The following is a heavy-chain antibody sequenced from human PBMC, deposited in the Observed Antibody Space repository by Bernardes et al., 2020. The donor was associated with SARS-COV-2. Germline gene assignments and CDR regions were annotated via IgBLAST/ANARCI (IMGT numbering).Heavy chain of an antibody. D-gene: IGHD2-8*01. CDR1: GFTFSNFP. CDR3: ARDFNGGGWFDP. V-gene: IGHV3-30*01. CDR2: LSSDGSNK. J-gene: IGHJ5*02. Sequence: GSLRLSCAASGFTFSNFPMLWVRQAPGKGLEWMAILSSDGSNKYYAESVKGRFTISKDFSRNTLFLQMNSLRAEDTAVYYCARDFNGGGWFDPWGQGTLVTVSS.